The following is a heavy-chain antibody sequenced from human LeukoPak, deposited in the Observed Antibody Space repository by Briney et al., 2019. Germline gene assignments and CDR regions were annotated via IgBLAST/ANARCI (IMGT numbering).Heavy chain of an antibody. CDR1: GASISRSTYY. D-gene: IGHD2-2*02. V-gene: IGHV4-39*07. CDR3: ARSLEYCSSTSCYRWFDP. CDR2: IYNSGRT. J-gene: IGHJ5*02. Sequence: SETLSLTCTVSGASISRSTYYWGWIRQPPGKGLEWIGSIYNSGRTYYNPSLKSRVTISVDTSKNQFSLKLSSVTAADTAVYYCARSLEYCSSTSCYRWFDPWGQGTLVTVSS.